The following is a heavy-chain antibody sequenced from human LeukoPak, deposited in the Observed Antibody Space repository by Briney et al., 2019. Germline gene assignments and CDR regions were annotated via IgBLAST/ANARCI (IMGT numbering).Heavy chain of an antibody. J-gene: IGHJ4*02. CDR1: GGSISSYY. CDR2: IYYSGST. D-gene: IGHD2-2*01. CDR3: APYCSSTSCYGEGDY. V-gene: IGHV4-39*01. Sequence: SETLSLTCTVSGGSISSYYWGWIRQPPGKGLEWIGSIYYSGSTYYNPSLKSRVTISVDTSKNQFSLNLSSVTAADTAVYYCAPYCSSTSCYGEGDYWGQGTLVTVSS.